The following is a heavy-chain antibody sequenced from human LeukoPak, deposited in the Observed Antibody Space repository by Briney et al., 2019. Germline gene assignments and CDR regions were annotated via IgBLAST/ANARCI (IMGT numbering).Heavy chain of an antibody. J-gene: IGHJ5*02. V-gene: IGHV7-4-1*02. Sequence: ASVKVSCKASGYTFTNFDINWVRQATGQGLEWMGWINTNTGNPTYAQGFTGRFVFSLDTSVSTAYLQISSLKAEDTAVYYCARDQWLLPSWFDPWGQGTQVTVSS. D-gene: IGHD3-22*01. CDR1: GYTFTNFD. CDR3: ARDQWLLPSWFDP. CDR2: INTNTGNP.